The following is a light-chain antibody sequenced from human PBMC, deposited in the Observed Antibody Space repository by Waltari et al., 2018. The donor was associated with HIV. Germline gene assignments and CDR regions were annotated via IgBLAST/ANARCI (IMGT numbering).Light chain of an antibody. V-gene: IGKV4-1*01. Sequence: IVMNQYPGSPTASLGERATITCKPSQSIFYKSNNKNYLAWYPQKLGQPPTLLFYWASTRQSGVPDRFSGGGSGTDFTLTISSLQAEDVGIYYCQQYFQPPLTFGPGTKV. J-gene: IGKJ3*01. CDR1: QSIFYKSNNKNY. CDR2: WAS. CDR3: QQYFQPPLT.